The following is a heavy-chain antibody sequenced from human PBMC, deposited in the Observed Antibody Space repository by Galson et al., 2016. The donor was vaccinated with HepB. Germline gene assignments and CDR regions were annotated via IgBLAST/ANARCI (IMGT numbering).Heavy chain of an antibody. Sequence: SLRLSCAASGFTVGSNYITWVRQPPGKGLEWVSVIYSGNTTNYADSVKGRFTITRHNSKSTLYLQMNSLRAEDTAVYYCARVSTLALYAFDTRGQGTMVTVSS. D-gene: IGHD2/OR15-2a*01. J-gene: IGHJ3*02. CDR1: GFTVGSNY. V-gene: IGHV3-53*04. CDR3: ARVSTLALYAFDT. CDR2: IYSGNTT.